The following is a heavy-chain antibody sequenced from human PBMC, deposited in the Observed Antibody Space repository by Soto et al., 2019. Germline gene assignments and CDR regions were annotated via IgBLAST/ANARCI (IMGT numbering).Heavy chain of an antibody. CDR3: ARGDLNYYYGMDV. Sequence: QVQLQESGPGLVKLSETLSLTCTVSGGSVSSGSYYWSWIRQPPGKGLEWIGYIYYSGSTNYNPSLKSRVTISVDTSKNQFSLKLSSVTAADTAVYYCARGDLNYYYGMDVWGQGTTVTVSS. V-gene: IGHV4-61*01. CDR1: GGSVSSGSYY. CDR2: IYYSGST. J-gene: IGHJ6*02.